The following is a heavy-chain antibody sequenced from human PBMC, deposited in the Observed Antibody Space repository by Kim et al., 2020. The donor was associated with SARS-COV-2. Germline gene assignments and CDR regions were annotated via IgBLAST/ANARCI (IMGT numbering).Heavy chain of an antibody. CDR2: ISWDGGST. V-gene: IGHV3-43*01. J-gene: IGHJ6*02. CDR1: GFTFDDYT. CDR3: AKQTDYYDIMGGGMDV. D-gene: IGHD3-22*01. Sequence: GGSLRLSCAVSGFTFDDYTMHWVRQAPGKGLEWVSLISWDGGSTYYADSVKGRFTISRDNSKNSLYLQMNSLRTEDTALYYCAKQTDYYDIMGGGMDVWGPGTTVTVSS.